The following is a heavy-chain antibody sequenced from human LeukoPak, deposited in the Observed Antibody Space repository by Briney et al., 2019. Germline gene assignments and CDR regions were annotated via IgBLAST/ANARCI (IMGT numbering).Heavy chain of an antibody. CDR1: GFTFRSYE. V-gene: IGHV3-23*01. CDR3: ANGLIVGALDY. CDR2: ISGSGGST. Sequence: GGSLRLSCAASGFTFRSYEMHWVRQAPGKGLEWVSAISGSGGSTYYADSVKGRFTISRDNSKNTLYLQMNSLRAEDTAVYYCANGLIVGALDYWGQGTLVTVSS. J-gene: IGHJ4*02. D-gene: IGHD1-26*01.